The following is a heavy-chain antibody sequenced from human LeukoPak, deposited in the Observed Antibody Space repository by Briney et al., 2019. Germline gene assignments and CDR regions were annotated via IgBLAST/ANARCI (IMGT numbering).Heavy chain of an antibody. Sequence: GGSLRLSCAASGFTFSSYSMNWVRQAPGKGLEWVSSISSSSSYIYYADSVKGRFTISRDNAKISLYLQMNSLRAEDTAVYYCAGGGRYFDWLLYSSTYYYGMDVWGKGTTVTVSS. CDR1: GFTFSSYS. J-gene: IGHJ6*04. CDR3: AGGGRYFDWLLYSSTYYYGMDV. D-gene: IGHD3-9*01. V-gene: IGHV3-21*01. CDR2: ISSSSSYI.